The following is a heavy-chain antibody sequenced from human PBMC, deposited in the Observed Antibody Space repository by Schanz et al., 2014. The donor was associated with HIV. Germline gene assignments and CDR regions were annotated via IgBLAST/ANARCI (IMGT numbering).Heavy chain of an antibody. CDR2: ISASGAST. J-gene: IGHJ4*02. CDR3: ATAAVTDYSDN. V-gene: IGHV3-23*01. Sequence: EVQLLESGGGLVQPGGSLRLSCVVSGFTFSNSAMSWVRQAPGKGLEWVSVISASGASTFYADSVKGRFTISRDNSKNTLYLQMNSLRAEDTAVYYCATAAVTDYSDNWGQGTLVTVSS. D-gene: IGHD4-17*01. CDR1: GFTFSNSA.